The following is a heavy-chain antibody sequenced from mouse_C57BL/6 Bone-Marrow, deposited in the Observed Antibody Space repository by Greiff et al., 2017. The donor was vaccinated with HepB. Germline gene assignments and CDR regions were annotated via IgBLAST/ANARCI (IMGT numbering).Heavy chain of an antibody. CDR3: ARKEIVANGYAMDY. D-gene: IGHD1-1*01. Sequence: EVQLVESGPELVKPGASVKMSCKASGYTFTDYYMHWVKQSNGKSLEWIGYIYPNNGGNGYNQKFKGKATLTVDKSSSTAYMELRSLTSEDSAVYYCARKEIVANGYAMDYWGQGTSVTVSS. V-gene: IGHV1-34*01. CDR1: GYTFTDYY. CDR2: IYPNNGGN. J-gene: IGHJ4*01.